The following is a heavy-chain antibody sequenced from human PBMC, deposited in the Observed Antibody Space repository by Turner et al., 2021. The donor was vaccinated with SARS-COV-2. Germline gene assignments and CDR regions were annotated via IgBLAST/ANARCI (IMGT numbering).Heavy chain of an antibody. J-gene: IGHJ6*02. D-gene: IGHD6-13*01. V-gene: IGHV3-33*03. Sequence: QVQLVESGGGVVLPGRSLRLSCAASRFSFSSHAMHWVRQAPGKGLEWVAVIWYDGSQKYHAASVRGRFTISRDNSRNTLYLQMDSLRVEDTGVYYCARHGAANGNYYYHGLDVRGRGTTVTVS. CDR3: ARHGAANGNYYYHGLDV. CDR1: RFSFSSHA. CDR2: IWYDGSQK.